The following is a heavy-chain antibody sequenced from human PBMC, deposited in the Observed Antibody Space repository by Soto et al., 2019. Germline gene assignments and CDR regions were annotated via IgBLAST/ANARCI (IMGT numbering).Heavy chain of an antibody. CDR3: ARGDILTDNWFDP. Sequence: SETLSLTCAVYGGSFSGYYWSWIRQPPGKGLEWIGEINHSGSTNYNPSLKSRVTISVDTSKNQFSLKLSSVTAADTAVYYCARGDILTDNWFDPWGQGTLVTVSS. CDR2: INHSGST. J-gene: IGHJ5*02. V-gene: IGHV4-34*01. CDR1: GGSFSGYY. D-gene: IGHD3-9*01.